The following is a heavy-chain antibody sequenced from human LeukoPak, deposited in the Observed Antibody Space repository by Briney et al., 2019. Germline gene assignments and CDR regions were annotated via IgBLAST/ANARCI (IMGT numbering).Heavy chain of an antibody. D-gene: IGHD4-17*01. CDR1: GFTFSSYG. CDR2: IWYDGSNK. J-gene: IGHJ4*02. V-gene: IGHV3-33*01. CDR3: ARDPDYRDERSFDY. Sequence: GRSLRLSCAASGFTFSSYGMHWVRQAPGKGLEWVAVIWYDGSNKYYADSVKGRFTISRDNSKNTLYLQMNSLRAEDTAVYYCARDPDYRDERSFDYWGQGTLVTVSS.